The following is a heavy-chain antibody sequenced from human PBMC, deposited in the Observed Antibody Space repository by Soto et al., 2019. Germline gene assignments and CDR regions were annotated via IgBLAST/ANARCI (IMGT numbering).Heavy chain of an antibody. CDR3: ARGQDGDYDY. V-gene: IGHV4-59*01. CDR2: IYYSGST. CDR1: GGSISSYY. Sequence: PSETLSLTCTVSGGSISSYYWSWIRQPPGKGLEWIGYIYYSGSTNYNPSLKSRVTISVDTSKNQFSLKLSSVTAADTAVYYCARGQDGDYDYWGRGTLVTVSS. J-gene: IGHJ4*02. D-gene: IGHD4-17*01.